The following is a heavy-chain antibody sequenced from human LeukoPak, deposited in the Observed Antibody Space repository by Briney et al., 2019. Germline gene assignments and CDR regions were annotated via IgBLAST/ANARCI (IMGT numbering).Heavy chain of an antibody. CDR2: IYYSGST. CDR1: GGSISSYY. Sequence: SETLSLTCTVSGGSISSYYWSWIRQPPGKGLEWIGYIYYSGSTNYNPSLKSRVTISVDTSKNQFSLKLSSVTAADTAVYYCATDSGSYVLDDWGQGTLVTVSS. V-gene: IGHV4-59*12. J-gene: IGHJ4*02. D-gene: IGHD1-26*01. CDR3: ATDSGSYVLDD.